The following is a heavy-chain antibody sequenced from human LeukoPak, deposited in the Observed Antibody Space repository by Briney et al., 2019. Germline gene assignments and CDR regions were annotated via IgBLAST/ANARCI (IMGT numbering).Heavy chain of an antibody. CDR1: GLTFSKYA. CDR3: ARSSAWKEVYY. D-gene: IGHD6-25*01. J-gene: IGHJ4*02. CDR2: ISFDGNIK. Sequence: PGGSLRLSCAASGLTFSKYAMHWVRHAPGKGLEWVAVISFDGNIKYYVDSVKGRFTISRDNSENTLYLQMDSLRREDKAVYYWARSSAWKEVYYWGQGTLVTVSS. V-gene: IGHV3-30*04.